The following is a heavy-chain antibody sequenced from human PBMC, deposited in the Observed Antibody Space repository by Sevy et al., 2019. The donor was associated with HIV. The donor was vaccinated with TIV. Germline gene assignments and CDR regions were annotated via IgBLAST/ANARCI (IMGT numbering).Heavy chain of an antibody. Sequence: SVKVSCKASGGTFSSYAISWVRQAPGQGLEWMGRIIPIFGTANYAQKFQGRVTITADESTSTAYMELSSLRSEDTAVYYCARVPGIAAAGTGHDAFDIWGQGTMVTVSS. CDR2: IIPIFGTA. CDR1: GGTFSSYA. CDR3: ARVPGIAAAGTGHDAFDI. J-gene: IGHJ3*02. D-gene: IGHD6-13*01. V-gene: IGHV1-69*13.